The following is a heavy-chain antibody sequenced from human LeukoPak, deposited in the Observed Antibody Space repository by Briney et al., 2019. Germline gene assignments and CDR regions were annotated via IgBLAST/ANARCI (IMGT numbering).Heavy chain of an antibody. J-gene: IGHJ4*02. CDR3: ARAVGDFGTHLDY. V-gene: IGHV3-30*01. CDR2: ISYDGSNK. CDR1: GFTFSSYA. Sequence: PGRSLRLSCAASGFTFSSYAMHWVRQAPGKGLEWVAVISYDGSNKYYADSVKGRFTISRDNSKNTLYLQINSLRAEDTAVYYCARAVGDFGTHLDYWGQGTLVTVSS. D-gene: IGHD3-3*01.